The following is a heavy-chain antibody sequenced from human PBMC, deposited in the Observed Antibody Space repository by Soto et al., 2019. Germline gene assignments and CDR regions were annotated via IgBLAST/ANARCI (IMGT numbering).Heavy chain of an antibody. CDR2: VNTSGGST. V-gene: IGHV1-46*01. CDR3: AREENCSGGTCYSEYFHR. D-gene: IGHD2-15*01. J-gene: IGHJ1*01. Sequence: ASVKVSCKASGYLFTAYSMHWVRLAPGQGLEWMGVVNTSGGSTKYAQNFQGRVTMTRDTSTTTIYMELSRLRSHDTAIYYCAREENCSGGTCYSEYFHRWGPGTLVNVSS. CDR1: GYLFTAYS.